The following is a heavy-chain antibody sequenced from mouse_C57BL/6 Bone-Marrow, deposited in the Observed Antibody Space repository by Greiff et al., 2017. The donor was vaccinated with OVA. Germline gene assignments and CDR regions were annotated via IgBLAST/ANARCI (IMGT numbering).Heavy chain of an antibody. CDR1: GFTFSNYW. J-gene: IGHJ1*03. D-gene: IGHD2-5*01. V-gene: IGHV6-3*01. Sequence: EVQVVESGGGLVQPGGSMKLSCVASGFTFSNYWMNWVRQSPEKGLEWVAQIRLKSDNYATHYAESVKGRFTISRADSKSSVYLQMNNLRAEDTGIYYCTGSNSRYWYFDVWGTGTTVTVSS. CDR2: IRLKSDNYAT. CDR3: TGSNSRYWYFDV.